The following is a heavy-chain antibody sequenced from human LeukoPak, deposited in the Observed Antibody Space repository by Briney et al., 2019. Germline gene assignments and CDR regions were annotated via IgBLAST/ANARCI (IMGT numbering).Heavy chain of an antibody. CDR1: GFTFSTYT. V-gene: IGHV3-48*04. CDR3: ARGRGAGRSAFDI. Sequence: GGSLRLSCAASGFTFSTYTMNWVRQAPGRGLEWVSYISSGSTTIYYADSVMGRFTISRDNAFNSLFLQMNSLRADDTAVYYCARGRGAGRSAFDIWGQGTMVTVSS. D-gene: IGHD1-14*01. J-gene: IGHJ3*02. CDR2: ISSGSTTI.